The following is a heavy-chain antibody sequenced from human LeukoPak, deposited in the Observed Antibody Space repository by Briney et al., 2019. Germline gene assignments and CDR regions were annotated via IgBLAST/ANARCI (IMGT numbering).Heavy chain of an antibody. D-gene: IGHD6-19*01. CDR3: ARASQSSGWYEYYYYYMDV. CDR1: GGSISSYY. CDR2: IYYSGST. V-gene: IGHV4-59*01. J-gene: IGHJ6*03. Sequence: SETLSLTCTVSGGSISSYYWCWIRQPPGKGLEWIGYIYYSGSTNYNPSLKSRVTISVDTSKNQFSLKLSSVTAADTAVYYCARASQSSGWYEYYYYYMDVWGKGTTVTISS.